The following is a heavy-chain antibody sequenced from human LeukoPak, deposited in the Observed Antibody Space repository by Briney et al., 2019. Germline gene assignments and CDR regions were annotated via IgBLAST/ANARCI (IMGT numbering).Heavy chain of an antibody. CDR1: GFTFCSYW. CDR3: TTEIDYGDYADY. J-gene: IGHJ4*02. CDR2: IKSKTDGGTT. Sequence: GGSLRLSCAASGFTFCSYWMSWLRQAPGKGLEWVGRIKSKTDGGTTDYAAPVKGRFTSSRDDSKNTLYLQMNSLKTEDTAVYYCTTEIDYGDYADYWGQRTLVTLP. D-gene: IGHD4-17*01. V-gene: IGHV3-15*01.